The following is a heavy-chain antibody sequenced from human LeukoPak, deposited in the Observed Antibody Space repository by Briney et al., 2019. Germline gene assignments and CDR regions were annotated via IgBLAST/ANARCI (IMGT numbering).Heavy chain of an antibody. Sequence: GGSLRLSCAASGFTVSSNYMSWVRQAPGKGLEWVSTSGGRGNDAYYGDSVKGRFTISRDNSKNTLYLQMNSLSRADTALYYCARRGGSNGWGAFDIWGQGTMVTVSS. J-gene: IGHJ3*02. CDR2: SGGRGNDA. CDR1: GFTVSSNY. V-gene: IGHV3-53*01. CDR3: ARRGGSNGWGAFDI. D-gene: IGHD6-19*01.